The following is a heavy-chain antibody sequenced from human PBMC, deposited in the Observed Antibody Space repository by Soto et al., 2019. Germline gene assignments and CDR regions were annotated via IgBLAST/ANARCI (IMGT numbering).Heavy chain of an antibody. CDR2: INPNSGGT. J-gene: IGHJ4*02. Sequence: QVQLVQSGAEVKKPGASVKVSCKASGYTFTGHYVHWVRQAPGQGLEWMGWINPNSGGTNYAQTFQGRVTRTRDTSISTAYMDLSRLTSDDTAVYYCARDSNNTSSVCHYWGQGTLVTVSS. CDR3: ARDSNNTSSVCHY. V-gene: IGHV1-2*02. D-gene: IGHD6-6*01. CDR1: GYTFTGHY.